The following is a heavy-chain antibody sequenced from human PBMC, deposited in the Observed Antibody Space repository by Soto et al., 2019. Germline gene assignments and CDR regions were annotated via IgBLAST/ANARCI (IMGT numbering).Heavy chain of an antibody. CDR3: AKEVVETIRDY. CDR1: GYTFCNYG. V-gene: IGHV1-18*01. D-gene: IGHD2-2*01. CDR2: ISAYNGNT. Sequence: ASGMATSKGCGYTFCNYGISWVRQAPGQGLEWMGWISAYNGNTNYAQKLQGRLTMTTDTSTSTAYMELRRMTRHDTAVYYCAKEVVETIRDYWG. J-gene: IGHJ4*01.